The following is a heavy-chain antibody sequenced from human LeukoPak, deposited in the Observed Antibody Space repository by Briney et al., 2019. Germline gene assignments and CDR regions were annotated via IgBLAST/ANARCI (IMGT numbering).Heavy chain of an antibody. CDR1: GFTFSNYW. Sequence: PGGSLRPSCATSGFTFSNYWMSWLRQAPGKGLVWVSRIKNDGSAATYADSVKGRFTISRDNARNTLYLQMNSLRADDTAVYYCAKSDWFDPWGRGTLVTVSS. V-gene: IGHV3-74*01. CDR2: IKNDGSAA. CDR3: AKSDWFDP. J-gene: IGHJ5*02.